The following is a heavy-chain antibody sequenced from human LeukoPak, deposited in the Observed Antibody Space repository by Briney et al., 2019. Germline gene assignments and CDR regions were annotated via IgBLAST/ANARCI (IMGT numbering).Heavy chain of an antibody. Sequence: PSETLSLTCTVPGGSISSYYWSWIRQPPGKGLECIGYIYYSGSTNYNPSVKSRVTISVDTSKNQFSLKLSSVTAADTAVYYCARVGYYGSGSYYPTSFDPWGQGTLVTVSS. CDR1: GGSISSYY. CDR3: ARVGYYGSGSYYPTSFDP. V-gene: IGHV4-59*01. CDR2: IYYSGST. J-gene: IGHJ5*02. D-gene: IGHD3-10*01.